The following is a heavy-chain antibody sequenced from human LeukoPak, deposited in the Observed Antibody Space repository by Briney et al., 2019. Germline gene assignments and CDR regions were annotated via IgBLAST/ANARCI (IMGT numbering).Heavy chain of an antibody. Sequence: SETLSLTCTVSGGSISSYYWSWIRQPPGKGLEWIGYIYYSGSTNYNPSLKSRVTKSVDTSKNQFSLKLRSVTAADTAVYYCARDGGYCSSTNCYDYWGQGTLVTVSS. CDR1: GGSISSYY. CDR2: IYYSGST. J-gene: IGHJ4*02. D-gene: IGHD2-2*03. CDR3: ARDGGYCSSTNCYDY. V-gene: IGHV4-59*01.